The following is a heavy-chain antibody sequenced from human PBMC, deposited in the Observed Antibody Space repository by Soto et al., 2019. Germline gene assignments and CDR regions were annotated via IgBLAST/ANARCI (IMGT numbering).Heavy chain of an antibody. D-gene: IGHD6-6*01. CDR1: GFTFSNYG. V-gene: IGHV3-48*02. Sequence: GGYLRLSCADSGFTFSNYGMNLVRQAPGKGLEWLSYISSSSSTMYYAVSVKGRFTISRDNAKNSLFLQMNSLRDEETAIYYCARDHVAARILSGGYYYGLDVWGQGTTVTVSS. CDR3: ARDHVAARILSGGYYYGLDV. J-gene: IGHJ6*02. CDR2: ISSSSSTM.